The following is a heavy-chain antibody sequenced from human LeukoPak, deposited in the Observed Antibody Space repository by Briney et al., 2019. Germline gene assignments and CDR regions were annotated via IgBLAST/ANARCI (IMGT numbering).Heavy chain of an antibody. D-gene: IGHD4-17*01. V-gene: IGHV3-21*01. CDR1: GCTFSS. CDR2: ISSSSSYI. J-gene: IGHJ4*02. Sequence: PGGSLRLSCAASGCTFSSMNWVRQAPGRGLEWVSSISSSSSYIYYADSVKGRFTISRDNAKNSLYLQMNSLRAEDTAVYYCARDPHDYGDYLYDYWGQGTLVTVSS. CDR3: ARDPHDYGDYLYDY.